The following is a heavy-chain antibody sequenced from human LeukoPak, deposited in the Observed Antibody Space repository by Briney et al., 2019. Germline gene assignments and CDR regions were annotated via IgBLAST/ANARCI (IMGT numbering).Heavy chain of an antibody. CDR2: ISYDGSNK. J-gene: IGHJ4*02. CDR1: GFTFSNYA. Sequence: GESLRLSCAASGFTFSNYAMHWVRQAPGKGPEWVAVISYDGSNKYYADSVKGRFTISRDNSKNTLYLQMNSLRAEDTAVYYCAKDPYGSGSYSTFDYWGQGTLVTVSS. CDR3: AKDPYGSGSYSTFDY. D-gene: IGHD3-10*01. V-gene: IGHV3-30*18.